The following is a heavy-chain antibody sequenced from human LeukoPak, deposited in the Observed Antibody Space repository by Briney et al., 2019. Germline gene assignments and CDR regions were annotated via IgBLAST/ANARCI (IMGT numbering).Heavy chain of an antibody. D-gene: IGHD4-23*01. CDR1: GGSISSSSYY. Sequence: SETLSLTCTVSGGSISSSSYYWGWIRQPPGKGLEWIGSIYYSGSTYYNPSLKSRVTISVDTSKNQFSLKLSSVTAADTAVYYCARELLGPTVVTPAGFDAFDIWGQGTMVTVSS. CDR2: IYYSGST. J-gene: IGHJ3*02. CDR3: ARELLGPTVVTPAGFDAFDI. V-gene: IGHV4-39*07.